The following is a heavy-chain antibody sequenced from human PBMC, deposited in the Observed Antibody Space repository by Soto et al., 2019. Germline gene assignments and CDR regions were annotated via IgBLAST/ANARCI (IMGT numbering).Heavy chain of an antibody. J-gene: IGHJ5*02. CDR3: GRASRLAAAGTT. V-gene: IGHV3-21*01. CDR2: ISSSSSYI. D-gene: IGHD6-13*01. Sequence: GGSLRLSCAASGFTFSSYSMNWVRQAPGKGLEWVSSISSSSSYIYYADSVKGRFTISRDNAKNSLYLQMNSLRAEDTAVYYCGRASRLAAAGTTWGQGTLVTVSS. CDR1: GFTFSSYS.